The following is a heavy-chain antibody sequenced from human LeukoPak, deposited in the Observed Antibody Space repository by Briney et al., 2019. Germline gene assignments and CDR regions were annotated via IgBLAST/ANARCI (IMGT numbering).Heavy chain of an antibody. CDR3: ARDFRTYYDFWSGLGGFDY. CDR2: ISYDGSNK. CDR1: GFTFSSYA. D-gene: IGHD3-3*01. Sequence: PGGSLRLSCAAYGFTFSSYAMHWVRQAPGKGLEWVAVISYDGSNKYYADSVKGRFTISRDNSKNTLYLQMNSLRAEDTAVYYCARDFRTYYDFWSGLGGFDYWGQGTLVTVSS. V-gene: IGHV3-30-3*01. J-gene: IGHJ4*02.